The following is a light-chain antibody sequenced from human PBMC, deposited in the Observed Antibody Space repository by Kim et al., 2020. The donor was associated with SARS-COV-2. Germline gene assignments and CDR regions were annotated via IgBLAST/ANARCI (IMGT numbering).Light chain of an antibody. CDR3: QQRDNWPLT. CDR1: QSVGSS. CDR2: DTS. V-gene: IGKV3-11*01. J-gene: IGKJ4*01. Sequence: LCPGERATLSCRASQSVGSSLAWYQQKPGQPPRLLIYDTSIRATGIPARFSGSGSGTDFTLTISNLEPGDFAIYYCQQRDNWPLTFGGGTKVDIK.